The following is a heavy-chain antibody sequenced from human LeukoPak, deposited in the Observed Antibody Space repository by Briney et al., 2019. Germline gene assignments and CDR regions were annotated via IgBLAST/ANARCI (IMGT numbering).Heavy chain of an antibody. CDR3: ATRRAYIGSFDY. CDR1: GYTFTAYN. D-gene: IGHD2-21*01. CDR2: INPNSGDS. Sequence: ASLKVSSKTSGYTFTAYNIHWLRPAPGQRPEWMAGINPNSGDSYFAHKFRGRITLTRDTYIRTAYMELNRLISDDTAVYYCATRRAYIGSFDYWGQGSLVTVSS. V-gene: IGHV1-2*02. J-gene: IGHJ4*02.